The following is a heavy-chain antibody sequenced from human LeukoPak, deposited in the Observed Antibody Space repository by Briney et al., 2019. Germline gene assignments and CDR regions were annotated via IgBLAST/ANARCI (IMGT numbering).Heavy chain of an antibody. CDR1: GFTFSSYE. V-gene: IGHV3-48*03. Sequence: GGSLRLSCAASGFTFSSYEMNWVRQAPGKGLEWVSYISSSGSTIYYADSVKGRFTISRDNSKNTLYLQMNSLRAEDTAVYYCAKDVWSGMYWGQGTLVTVSS. CDR3: AKDVWSGMY. J-gene: IGHJ4*02. D-gene: IGHD3-10*02. CDR2: ISSSGSTI.